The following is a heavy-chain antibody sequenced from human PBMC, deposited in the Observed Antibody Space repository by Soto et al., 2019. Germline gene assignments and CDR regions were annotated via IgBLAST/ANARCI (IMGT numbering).Heavy chain of an antibody. J-gene: IGHJ6*02. CDR3: ARDNPGYGDYYYYYGMDV. CDR1: GGSISSYY. CDR2: IYYSGST. D-gene: IGHD4-17*01. V-gene: IGHV4-59*01. Sequence: PSETLSLTCTVSGGSISSYYWSWIRQPPGKGLEWIGYIYYSGSTNYNPSLKSRVTISVDTSKNQFSLKLSSVTAADTAVYYCARDNPGYGDYYYYYGMDVWGQGTTVTVSS.